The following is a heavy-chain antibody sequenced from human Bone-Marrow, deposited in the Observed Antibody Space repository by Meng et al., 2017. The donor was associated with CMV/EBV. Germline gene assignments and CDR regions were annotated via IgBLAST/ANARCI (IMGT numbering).Heavy chain of an antibody. Sequence: GESLKISCAASGFTFSSYAMHWVRQAPGKGLEWVANKKQDGSEKYYVDSVKGRFTISRDNAKNSLYLQMNSLRAEDTAVYYCARDREYYDSSGYYRFDYWGQGTLVTVSS. CDR3: ARDREYYDSSGYYRFDY. D-gene: IGHD3-22*01. CDR1: GFTFSSYA. J-gene: IGHJ4*02. CDR2: KKQDGSEK. V-gene: IGHV3-7*01.